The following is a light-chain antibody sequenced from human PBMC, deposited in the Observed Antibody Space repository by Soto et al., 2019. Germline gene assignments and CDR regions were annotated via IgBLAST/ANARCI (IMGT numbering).Light chain of an antibody. J-gene: IGKJ3*01. CDR3: QQSYSTPPEPT. V-gene: IGKV1-39*01. CDR1: HNINNY. CDR2: AAS. Sequence: DIQMTQSPSSLSASVGDRVTVTCRASHNINNYLNWYQQKPGKAPKLLIYAASNLQSGVPSRFSGSGSGTDFTLTISSLQPEDFETYYCQQSYSTPPEPTFGPGTKVDIK.